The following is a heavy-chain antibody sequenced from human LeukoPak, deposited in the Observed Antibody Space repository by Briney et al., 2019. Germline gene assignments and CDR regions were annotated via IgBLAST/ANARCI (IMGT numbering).Heavy chain of an antibody. J-gene: IGHJ4*02. CDR2: INYSGSS. V-gene: IGHV4-59*08. Sequence: SETLSLTCIVSGDSISSDYWSWIRQSPGKGLKWIGYINYSGSSEYNPSLKSRVTISVDRSKNQVSLKMRSVTAADTAVYYCARLDCISDTCYNYWALGALVTVSS. CDR3: ARLDCISDTCYNY. CDR1: GDSISSDY. D-gene: IGHD2-21*01.